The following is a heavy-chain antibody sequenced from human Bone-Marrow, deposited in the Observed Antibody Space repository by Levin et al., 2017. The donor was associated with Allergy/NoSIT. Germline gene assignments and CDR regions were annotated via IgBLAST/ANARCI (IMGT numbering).Heavy chain of an antibody. CDR3: ARDGGAAATGAC. V-gene: IGHV3-66*01. D-gene: IGHD2-15*01. CDR2: IYSNGNT. J-gene: IGHJ4*02. CDR1: GFTVSNNY. Sequence: GESLKISCAASGFTVSNNYMRWVRQVPGKGLEWVSLIYSNGNTCYADSVKGRFTISRDSSKNTLYLQMNSLRAEDTAVYFCARDGGAAATGACWGQGTRVTVSS.